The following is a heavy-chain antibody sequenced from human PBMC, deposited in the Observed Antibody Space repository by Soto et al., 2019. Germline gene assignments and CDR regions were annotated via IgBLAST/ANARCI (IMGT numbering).Heavy chain of an antibody. CDR1: GYTFTSYA. CDR3: AREVVVVPAENWFDP. Sequence: VKVSCKASGYTFTSYAMHWVRQAPGQRLEWMGWINAGNGNTKYSQKFQGRVTITRDTSASTAYMELSSLRSEDTAVYYCAREVVVVPAENWFDPWGQGTLVTVSS. CDR2: INAGNGNT. D-gene: IGHD2-2*01. V-gene: IGHV1-3*01. J-gene: IGHJ5*02.